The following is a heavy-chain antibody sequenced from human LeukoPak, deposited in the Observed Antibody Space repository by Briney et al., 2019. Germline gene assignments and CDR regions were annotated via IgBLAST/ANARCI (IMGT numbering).Heavy chain of an antibody. J-gene: IGHJ6*03. Sequence: KPSETLSLTCTVSGGSISSYYWSWIRQPAGKGLEWIGRIYTSGNTNYNPSLKSRVTMSVDTSKNQFSLKLRSVTAADTAVYYCARAASSGPLFTYHMDVWGKGTTVTVSS. V-gene: IGHV4-4*07. CDR1: GGSISSYY. CDR3: ARAASSGPLFTYHMDV. D-gene: IGHD3-22*01. CDR2: IYTSGNT.